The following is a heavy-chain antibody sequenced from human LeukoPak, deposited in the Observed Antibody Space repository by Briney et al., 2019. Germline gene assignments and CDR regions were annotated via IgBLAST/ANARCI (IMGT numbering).Heavy chain of an antibody. V-gene: IGHV2-70*11. Sequence: SGPALVKPTQTLTLTCTFSGFSLSTSGMCVSWIRQPPGKALEWLARIDWDDDKYYSTSLKTRLTISKDTSKNQVVLTMTNMDPLDTGTYYCAHKGRGSGSYTMWGQGTLVTVSS. D-gene: IGHD3-10*01. J-gene: IGHJ4*02. CDR2: IDWDDDK. CDR1: GFSLSTSGMC. CDR3: AHKGRGSGSYTM.